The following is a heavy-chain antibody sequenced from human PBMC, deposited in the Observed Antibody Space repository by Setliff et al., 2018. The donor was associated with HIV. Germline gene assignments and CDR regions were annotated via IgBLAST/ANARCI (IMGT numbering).Heavy chain of an antibody. CDR3: AREIEQWLVDY. CDR1: GYTFTSYG. J-gene: IGHJ4*02. D-gene: IGHD6-19*01. CDR2: ISAYNGNR. Sequence: ASVKVSCKAPGYTFTSYGISWVRQAPGQGLEWIGWISAYNGNRNYAQKLQGRVTMTTDTSTSTAYMELRRLRSDDTAVYYCAREIEQWLVDYWGQGTLVTVSS. V-gene: IGHV1-18*01.